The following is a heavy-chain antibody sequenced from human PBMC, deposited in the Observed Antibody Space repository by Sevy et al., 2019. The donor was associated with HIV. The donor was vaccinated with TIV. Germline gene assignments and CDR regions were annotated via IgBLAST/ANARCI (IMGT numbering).Heavy chain of an antibody. Sequence: GGSLRLSCAASGFTFSANWMNWVRQAPGKGLEWVANIKADGSDKHYVDSVEGRFTISRDNAKNLLFLQMNSLRVEDTAVYYCAHETYGRFESWGQGTLVTVSS. CDR1: GFTFSANW. D-gene: IGHD1-26*01. J-gene: IGHJ4*02. CDR2: IKADGSDK. V-gene: IGHV3-7*01. CDR3: AHETYGRFES.